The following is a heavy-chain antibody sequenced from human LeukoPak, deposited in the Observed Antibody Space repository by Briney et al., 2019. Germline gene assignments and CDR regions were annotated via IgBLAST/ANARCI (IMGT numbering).Heavy chain of an antibody. CDR2: ISWNSGSI. CDR3: ARERSRSKAAFDI. D-gene: IGHD1-26*01. Sequence: PGRSLRLSCAASGFTFDDYAMHWVRQAPGKGLEWVSGISWNSGSIGYADSVKGRFTISRDNSKSTLYLQMNSLRAEDTAVYYCARERSRSKAAFDIWGQGTMVTVSS. CDR1: GFTFDDYA. V-gene: IGHV3-9*01. J-gene: IGHJ3*02.